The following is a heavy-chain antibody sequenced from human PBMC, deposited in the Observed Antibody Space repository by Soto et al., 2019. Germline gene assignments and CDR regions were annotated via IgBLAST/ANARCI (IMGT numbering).Heavy chain of an antibody. D-gene: IGHD6-6*01. CDR3: ARTSRFDY. V-gene: IGHV4-34*01. CDR2: INHSGST. CDR1: GVSFSGYY. J-gene: IGHJ4*02. Sequence: QVLLQQWGAGLLKPSETLSLTCAVYGVSFSGYYWSWIRQPPGKGLEWTGEINHSGSTNYNPSLKSRVTISVDTSKNQFSLKLSSVTAADTAVYYGARTSRFDYWGQGTLVTVSS.